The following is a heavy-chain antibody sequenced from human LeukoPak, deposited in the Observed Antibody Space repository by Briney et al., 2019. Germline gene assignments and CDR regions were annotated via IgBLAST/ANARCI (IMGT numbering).Heavy chain of an antibody. V-gene: IGHV1-69*05. CDR1: GGTFSSYA. D-gene: IGHD2-15*01. J-gene: IGHJ4*02. Sequence: ASVKVSCKASGGTFSSYAISWVRQAPGQGLEWMGGIIPIFGTANYAQKFQGRVTITTDESTSTAYMELSSLRSEDTAVYYCAGDRLRYCSGGSCFNSLDYWGQGTLVTVSS. CDR2: IIPIFGTA. CDR3: AGDRLRYCSGGSCFNSLDY.